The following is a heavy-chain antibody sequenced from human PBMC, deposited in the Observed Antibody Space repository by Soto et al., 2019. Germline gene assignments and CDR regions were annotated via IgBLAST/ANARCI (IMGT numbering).Heavy chain of an antibody. CDR2: VYYSGTT. CDR1: GGSLSNKTYF. CDR3: ARTTAVPNTLRSRYFFDY. V-gene: IGHV4-61*01. D-gene: IGHD4-17*01. J-gene: IGHJ4*02. Sequence: SETLSPPCSGSGGSLSNKTYFWSWIRQAPRKRLEWMGYVYYSGTTNYNPSLKSRVTISVDLSKNQFSLRLSSVTTADTALYYCARTTAVPNTLRSRYFFDYWGQGTLVTVSS.